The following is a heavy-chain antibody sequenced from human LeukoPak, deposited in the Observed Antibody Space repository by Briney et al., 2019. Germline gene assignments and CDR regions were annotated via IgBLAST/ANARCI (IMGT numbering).Heavy chain of an antibody. D-gene: IGHD2-15*01. CDR2: ISWNSQII. Sequence: GRSLRLSCAASGFTFDDYAMFWVRQAPGKGLEWVSGISWNSQIIDYADSVKGRFTISRDNAKNSLHLQMNSLRPEDTALYYCAKDFSRSGQRLGYFDYWGQGTLVTVSS. J-gene: IGHJ4*02. CDR3: AKDFSRSGQRLGYFDY. V-gene: IGHV3-9*01. CDR1: GFTFDDYA.